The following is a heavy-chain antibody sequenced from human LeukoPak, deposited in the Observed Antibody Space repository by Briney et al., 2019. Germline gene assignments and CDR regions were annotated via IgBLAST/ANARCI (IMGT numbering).Heavy chain of an antibody. CDR2: INWNGGST. CDR3: ARGQLGLHYFDY. Sequence: GGSLRLSCAASGFTFDDYGMSWVRQAPGKGLEWVSGINWNGGSTGYADSVKGRFTISRDNSKNTLYLQMNSLRAEDTAVYYCARGQLGLHYFDYWGQGTLVTVSS. J-gene: IGHJ4*02. D-gene: IGHD6-13*01. CDR1: GFTFDDYG. V-gene: IGHV3-20*04.